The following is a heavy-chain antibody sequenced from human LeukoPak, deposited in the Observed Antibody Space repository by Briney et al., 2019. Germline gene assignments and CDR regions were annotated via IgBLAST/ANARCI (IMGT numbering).Heavy chain of an antibody. CDR1: EFTFSNYA. CDR2: LSGSADTT. J-gene: IGHJ4*02. Sequence: PGGSLRLSCAASEFTFSNYAMGWVRQAPGKGLEWVSGLSGSADTTYYADSVKGRFTISRDNSQNTLYLQMNSLRAEDTAVYYWAKDVRAVVGKGPFDYWGQGTLVTVSS. D-gene: IGHD6-19*01. V-gene: IGHV3-23*01. CDR3: AKDVRAVVGKGPFDY.